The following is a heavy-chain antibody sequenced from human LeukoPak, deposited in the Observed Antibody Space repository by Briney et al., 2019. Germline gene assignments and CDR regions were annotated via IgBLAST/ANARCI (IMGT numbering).Heavy chain of an antibody. CDR2: INPSGGST. CDR1: GYTFTSYY. J-gene: IGHJ4*02. CDR3: ARTLTTVVTQDYFDY. Sequence: EASVMVSCKASGYTFTSYYMHWVRQAPGQGLEWMGIINPSGGSTSYAQKFQGRVTMTRDMSTSTVYMELSSLRSEDTAVYYCARTLTTVVTQDYFDYWGQGTLVTVSS. D-gene: IGHD4-23*01. V-gene: IGHV1-46*01.